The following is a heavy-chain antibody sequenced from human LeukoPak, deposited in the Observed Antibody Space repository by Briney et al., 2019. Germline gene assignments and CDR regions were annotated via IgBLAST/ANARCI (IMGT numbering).Heavy chain of an antibody. D-gene: IGHD3-3*01. CDR2: IIPIFGTA. J-gene: IGHJ6*03. V-gene: IGHV1-69*13. CDR3: ARANFGVVITKYYYYYMDV. Sequence: AASVKVSCKASGYTFTGYYMHWVRQAPGQGLEWMGGIIPIFGTANYAQKFQGRVTITADESTSTAYMELSSLRSEDTAVYYCARANFGVVITKYYYYYMDVWGKGTTVTVSS. CDR1: GYTFTGYY.